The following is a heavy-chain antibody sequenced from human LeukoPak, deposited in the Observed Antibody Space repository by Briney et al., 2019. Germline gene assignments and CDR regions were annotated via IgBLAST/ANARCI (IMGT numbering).Heavy chain of an antibody. J-gene: IGHJ6*03. CDR1: GFTFDDYA. CDR2: ISWNSGSI. CDR3: AKGVAAGYYYYMDV. D-gene: IGHD6-13*01. Sequence: PGRSLRLSCAASGFTFDDYAMHWVRQAPGKGLEGVSGISWNSGSIGYADSVKGRFTISRDNAKNSLYLEMNSLRAEDTALYYCAKGVAAGYYYYMDVWGKGTTVTVSS. V-gene: IGHV3-9*01.